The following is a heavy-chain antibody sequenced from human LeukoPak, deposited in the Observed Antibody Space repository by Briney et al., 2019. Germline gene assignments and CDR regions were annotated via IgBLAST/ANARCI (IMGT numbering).Heavy chain of an antibody. Sequence: GGSLRLSCAPSGFTFRNYAMSWVRQAPGKGLEWVSAISGSGGSTYYADSVKGRFTISRDNSKNTLYLQMNSLRAEDTAVYYCAKELDSSGYFDFWGQGTLVTVSS. CDR3: AKELDSSGYFDF. J-gene: IGHJ4*02. D-gene: IGHD3-22*01. V-gene: IGHV3-23*01. CDR1: GFTFRNYA. CDR2: ISGSGGST.